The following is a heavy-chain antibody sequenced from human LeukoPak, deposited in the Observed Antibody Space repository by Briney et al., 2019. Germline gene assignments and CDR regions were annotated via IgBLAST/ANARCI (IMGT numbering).Heavy chain of an antibody. J-gene: IGHJ4*02. V-gene: IGHV3-72*01. D-gene: IGHD2-2*01. Sequence: PGGSLRLSCAASGFIFSDHYMDWVRQAPGKGLEWVGRAKNKVNSYTTIYAASVKGRFTISRDDSKNSLYLQMNSLKTEDTAVYYCAKDSTSYIDYWGQGTLVTVSS. CDR3: AKDSTSYIDY. CDR2: AKNKVNSYTT. CDR1: GFIFSDHY.